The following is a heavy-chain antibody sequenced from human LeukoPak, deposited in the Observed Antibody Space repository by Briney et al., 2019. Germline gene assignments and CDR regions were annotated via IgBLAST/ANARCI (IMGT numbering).Heavy chain of an antibody. D-gene: IGHD3-16*01. Sequence: GRSLRLSCAASGFIFSNYAMHWVRQAPGKGLEWVAVISYDGSNKYYADSVKGRFTISRDNSKNTLFLQMNSLRAEDTAVYYCARDRGRSDLWGQGTLVTVSS. J-gene: IGHJ5*02. V-gene: IGHV3-30*04. CDR2: ISYDGSNK. CDR3: ARDRGRSDL. CDR1: GFIFSNYA.